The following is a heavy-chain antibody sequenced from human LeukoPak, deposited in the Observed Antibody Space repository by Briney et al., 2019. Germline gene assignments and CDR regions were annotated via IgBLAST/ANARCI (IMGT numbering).Heavy chain of an antibody. Sequence: GGSLRLSCAASGFTFSSYSMNWVRQAPGKGLEWVSYISSNSSTIYYADSVKGRFTISRDNAKNSLYLKMNSLRAEDTAVYYCASLYSSSWYRDFDYWGQGTLVTVSS. D-gene: IGHD6-13*01. V-gene: IGHV3-48*04. CDR2: ISSNSSTI. CDR1: GFTFSSYS. CDR3: ASLYSSSWYRDFDY. J-gene: IGHJ4*02.